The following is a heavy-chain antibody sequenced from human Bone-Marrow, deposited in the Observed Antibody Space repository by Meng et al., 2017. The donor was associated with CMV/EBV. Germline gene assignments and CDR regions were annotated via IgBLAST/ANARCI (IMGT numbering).Heavy chain of an antibody. CDR3: ARDYVDYGGNGGMDV. CDR2: INPSGGST. CDR1: GYTFTSYG. D-gene: IGHD4-23*01. V-gene: IGHV1-46*01. Sequence: ASVKVSCKASGYTFTSYGISWVRQAPGQGLEWMGIINPSGGSTSYAQKFQGRVTMTRDTSTSTVYMELSSLRSEDTAVYYCARDYVDYGGNGGMDVWGQGTTVTVSS. J-gene: IGHJ6*02.